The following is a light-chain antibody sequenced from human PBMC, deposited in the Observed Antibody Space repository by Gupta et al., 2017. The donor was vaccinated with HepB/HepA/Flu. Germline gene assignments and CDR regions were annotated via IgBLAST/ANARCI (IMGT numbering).Light chain of an antibody. CDR2: AAS. CDR3: QQRYSTSREM. V-gene: IGKV1-39*01. J-gene: IGKJ1*01. Sequence: DIQMTQPQSSLSASVGDRVTLTCRTSNDISNYLTWYHHKPGKAPKLLIYAASTLQSGVPSKFSGSGAGTDFTLTIINLQPEDFATYYCQQRYSTSREMFGQGTRIEIK. CDR1: NDISNY.